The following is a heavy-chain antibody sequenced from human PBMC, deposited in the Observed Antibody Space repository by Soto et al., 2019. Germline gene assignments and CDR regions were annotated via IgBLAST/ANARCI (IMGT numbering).Heavy chain of an antibody. J-gene: IGHJ4*02. CDR2: FHYSGST. CDR1: GGSISSRDSY. D-gene: IGHD3-16*01. V-gene: IGHV4-39*01. Sequence: PAETPSLTCAVSGGSISSRDSYWVWIRQPPGKGLEWIGSFHYSGSTYYNPSLKSRVTISVDTSKNQLSLRVTSVTAADTAVYYCARGFGRSHFDYWGQGTLVTVSS. CDR3: ARGFGRSHFDY.